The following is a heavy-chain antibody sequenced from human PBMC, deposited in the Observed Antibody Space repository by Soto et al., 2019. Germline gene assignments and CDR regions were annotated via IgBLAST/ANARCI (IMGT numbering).Heavy chain of an antibody. CDR2: INSDGSST. V-gene: IGHV3-74*01. CDR1: GFTFSSYW. CDR3: AREYRGIQLGGLDY. D-gene: IGHD5-18*01. J-gene: IGHJ4*02. Sequence: EVQLVESGGGLVQPGGSLRLSCAASGFTFSSYWMHWVRQAPGKGLVWVSRINSDGSSTTYADSVKGRFTISRDNAKNTLYLQRSGLRADDRAVYYCAREYRGIQLGGLDYWGQGTLVTVSS.